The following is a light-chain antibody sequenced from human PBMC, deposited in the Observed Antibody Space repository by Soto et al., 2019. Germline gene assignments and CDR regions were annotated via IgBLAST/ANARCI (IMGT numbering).Light chain of an antibody. CDR2: DVS. CDR3: CSYAGSYTWV. Sequence: QSALTQPRSVSGSPGQSVTISCTGTSSDVGGYNFVSWYRQHPGKAPKLMIYDVSKRPSGVPDRFSGSKSGNTASLTISGLQAEDEADYYCCSYAGSYTWVFRTGTKVTVL. J-gene: IGLJ1*01. V-gene: IGLV2-11*01. CDR1: SSDVGGYNF.